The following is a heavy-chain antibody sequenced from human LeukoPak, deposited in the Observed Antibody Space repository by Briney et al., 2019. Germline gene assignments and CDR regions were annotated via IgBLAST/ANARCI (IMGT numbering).Heavy chain of an antibody. CDR1: GFTFSSYA. CDR3: ARVGADFWSGYFDY. V-gene: IGHV3-23*01. D-gene: IGHD3-3*01. Sequence: GGSLRLSCAASGFTFSSYAMSWVRQAPGKGLEWVSAISGSGGSTYYADSVKGRFTISRDNSKNTLYLQMNSLRAEDTAVYYCARVGADFWSGYFDYWGQGTLVTVSS. J-gene: IGHJ4*02. CDR2: ISGSGGST.